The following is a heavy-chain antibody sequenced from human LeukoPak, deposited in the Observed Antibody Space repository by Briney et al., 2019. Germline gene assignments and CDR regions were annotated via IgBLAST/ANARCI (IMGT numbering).Heavy chain of an antibody. CDR3: ARDSRSGIVGATEDYYYGMDV. D-gene: IGHD1-26*01. CDR2: IIPIFGIA. Sequence: SVKVSCKASGGTFSSYAISWVRQAPGQGLEWMGRIIPIFGIANYAQKFQGRVTITADKSTSTAYMELSSRRSEDTAVYYCARDSRSGIVGATEDYYYGMDVWGQGTTVTVSS. CDR1: GGTFSSYA. J-gene: IGHJ6*02. V-gene: IGHV1-69*04.